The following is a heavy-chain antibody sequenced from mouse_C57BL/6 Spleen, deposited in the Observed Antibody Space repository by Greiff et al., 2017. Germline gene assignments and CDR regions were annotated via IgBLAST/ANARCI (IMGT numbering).Heavy chain of an antibody. CDR1: GYTFTSYG. Sequence: VQLQQSGAELARPGASVKLSCKASGYTFTSYGISWVKQRTGQGLEWIGEIYPRSGNTYYNEKFKGKATLTADKSSSTAYMELRSLTSEDSAVYFCARWSRSSSTGYFDVWGTGTTVTVSS. D-gene: IGHD1-1*01. CDR3: ARWSRSSSTGYFDV. J-gene: IGHJ1*03. V-gene: IGHV1-81*01. CDR2: IYPRSGNT.